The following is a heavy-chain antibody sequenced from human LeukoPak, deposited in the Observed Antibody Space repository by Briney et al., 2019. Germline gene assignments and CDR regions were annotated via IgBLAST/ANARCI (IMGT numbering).Heavy chain of an antibody. CDR1: GGSISSYY. J-gene: IGHJ3*02. D-gene: IGHD3-9*01. CDR2: IYYSGST. CDR3: ARLGANFDWLLYVGAFDI. Sequence: SETLSLTCTVSGGSISSYYWSWIRQPPGKGLEWIGYIYYSGSTNYNSSLKSRVTISVDTSKNQFSLKLSSVTAADTAVYYCARLGANFDWLLYVGAFDIWGQGTMVTVSS. V-gene: IGHV4-59*08.